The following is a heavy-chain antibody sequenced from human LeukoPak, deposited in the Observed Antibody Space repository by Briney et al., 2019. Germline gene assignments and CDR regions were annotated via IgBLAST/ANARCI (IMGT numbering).Heavy chain of an antibody. CDR3: ARDGVPAARDL. V-gene: IGHV3-23*01. J-gene: IGHJ3*01. CDR1: GFTFSTYD. CDR2: ISGSGGST. D-gene: IGHD2-2*01. Sequence: XGGSLXLSCAASGFTFSTYDMSWVRQAPGKGLEWVSAISGSGGSTFYADSVKGRFTISRDNSKTSLYLHMNSLRAEDTAVYYCARDGVPAARDLWGQGTMVIVSS.